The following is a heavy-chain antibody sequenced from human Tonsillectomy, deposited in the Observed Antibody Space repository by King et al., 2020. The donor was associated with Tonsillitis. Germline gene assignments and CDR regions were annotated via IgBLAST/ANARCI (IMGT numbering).Heavy chain of an antibody. CDR2: IKQDGSEK. V-gene: IGHV3-7*03. D-gene: IGHD2-15*01. Sequence: VQLVESGGGLVQPGGSLRLSCAASGFTFSSYWMSWVRQAPGKGLEWVANIKQDGSEKYYVDSVKGRFTISRDNAKNSLYLQMNSLRAEDTTVYYCARLALGLYLYYFGYWGPGTLVTVSS. CDR1: GFTFSSYW. CDR3: ARLALGLYLYYFGY. J-gene: IGHJ4*02.